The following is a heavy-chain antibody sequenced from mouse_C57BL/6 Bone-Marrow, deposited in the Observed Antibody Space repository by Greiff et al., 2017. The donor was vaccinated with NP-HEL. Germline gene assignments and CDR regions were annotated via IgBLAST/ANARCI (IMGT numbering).Heavy chain of an antibody. CDR2: INPSSGYT. CDR1: GYTFTSHW. Sequence: QVQLKQSGAELAKPGASVKLSCKASGYTFTSHWMHWVKQRPGQGLEWIGYINPSSGYTKYNQKFKDKATLTADKSSSTAYMQLSSLTYEDSAVYYCARAGPIYYGNYGFAYWGQGTLVTVSA. J-gene: IGHJ3*01. D-gene: IGHD2-1*01. CDR3: ARAGPIYYGNYGFAY. V-gene: IGHV1-7*01.